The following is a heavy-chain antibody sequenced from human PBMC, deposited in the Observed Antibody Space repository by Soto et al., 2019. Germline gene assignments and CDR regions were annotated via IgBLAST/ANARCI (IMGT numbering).Heavy chain of an antibody. CDR2: ISYDGSNK. V-gene: IGHV3-30*18. Sequence: GGSLRLSCAASGFTFSSYGMHWVRQAPGKGLEWLALISYDGSNKYYADSVKGRFTISRDNSKNTLYLQMNSLRAEDTAVYYCAKDRNIVVVVAPLDYWGQGTLVTVSS. CDR3: AKDRNIVVVVAPLDY. CDR1: GFTFSSYG. D-gene: IGHD2-15*01. J-gene: IGHJ4*02.